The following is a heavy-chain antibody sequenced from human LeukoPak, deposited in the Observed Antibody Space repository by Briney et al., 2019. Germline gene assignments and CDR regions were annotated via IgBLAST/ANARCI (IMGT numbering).Heavy chain of an antibody. J-gene: IGHJ4*02. Sequence: SETLSLTCAVSGGSISSYYWSWIRQPPGKGLEWIGYIYYNGSTNYDPSLKSRVTISVDTSLNQFSLKLSSVTAADTAVYYCARGTPDSGTYYPFDYWGQGTLVTVSS. CDR2: IYYNGST. CDR1: GGSISSYY. D-gene: IGHD1-26*01. V-gene: IGHV4-59*08. CDR3: ARGTPDSGTYYPFDY.